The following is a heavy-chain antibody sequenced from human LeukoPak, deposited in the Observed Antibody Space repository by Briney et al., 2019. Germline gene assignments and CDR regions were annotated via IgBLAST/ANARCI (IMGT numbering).Heavy chain of an antibody. V-gene: IGHV4-4*02. Sequence: ASETLSLTCAVSGGSISSSNWWSWVRQPPGKGLEWIGEIYHSGSTNYNPSLKSRVTISVDKSKNQFSLKLSSVTAADTAVYFCARIMGRGYCICTSCRGDWFDPWGQGTLVTVSS. CDR2: IYHSGST. CDR1: GGSISSSNW. CDR3: ARIMGRGYCICTSCRGDWFDP. D-gene: IGHD2-2*01. J-gene: IGHJ5*02.